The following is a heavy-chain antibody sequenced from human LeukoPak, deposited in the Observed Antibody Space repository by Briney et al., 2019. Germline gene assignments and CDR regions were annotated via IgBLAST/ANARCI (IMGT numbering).Heavy chain of an antibody. CDR1: GGSISSGDYY. CDR3: ARESLVVVAARD. Sequence: PSETLSLTCTVSGGSISSGDYYWSWIRQPPGRGLEWIGYIYYSGSTYYNPSLKSRVTISVDTSKNQFSLKLSSVTAADTAVYYCARESLVVVAARDWGQGTLVTVSS. CDR2: IYYSGST. D-gene: IGHD2-15*01. J-gene: IGHJ4*02. V-gene: IGHV4-30-4*01.